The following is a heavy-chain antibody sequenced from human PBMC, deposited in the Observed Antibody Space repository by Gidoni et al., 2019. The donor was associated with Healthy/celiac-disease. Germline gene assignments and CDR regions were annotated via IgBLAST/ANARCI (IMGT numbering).Heavy chain of an antibody. V-gene: IGHV4-39*01. Sequence: QLQLQESGPGLVKPSETLSLTCTVSGGSISSSSYYWGWIRQPPGKGLEWIGSIYYSGSTYYNPSLKSRVTISVDTSKNQFSLKLSSVTAADTAVYYCARLPLSGYYYPFDYWGQGTLVTVSS. CDR2: IYYSGST. D-gene: IGHD3-22*01. CDR3: ARLPLSGYYYPFDY. CDR1: GGSISSSSYY. J-gene: IGHJ4*02.